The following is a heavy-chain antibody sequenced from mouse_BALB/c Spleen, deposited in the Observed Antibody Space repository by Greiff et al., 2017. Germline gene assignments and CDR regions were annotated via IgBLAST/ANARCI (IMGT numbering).Heavy chain of an antibody. J-gene: IGHJ2*01. Sequence: EVQVVESGGGLVQPGGSRKLSCAASGFTFSSFGMHWVRQAPEKGLEWVAYISSGSSTIYYADTVKGHFTISRDNPKNTLFLQMTSLRSEDTAMYYCAKGDFDYWGQGTTLTVSS. CDR1: GFTFSSFG. CDR2: ISSGSSTI. V-gene: IGHV5-17*02. CDR3: AKGDFDY.